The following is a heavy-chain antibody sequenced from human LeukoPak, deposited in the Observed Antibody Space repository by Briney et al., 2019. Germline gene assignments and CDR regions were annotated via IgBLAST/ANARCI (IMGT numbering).Heavy chain of an antibody. J-gene: IGHJ4*02. Sequence: GGSLRLSCAASGFTFSNNWMAWVRQAPGKGPELVAHINHDGSHTGYVDSVKGRFTISRDNSRNSLYLQLNSLRAEDTAMYYCAKYLSRAFDCWGQGSLITVSS. D-gene: IGHD2/OR15-2a*01. CDR2: INHDGSHT. V-gene: IGHV3-7*01. CDR1: GFTFSNNW. CDR3: AKYLSRAFDC.